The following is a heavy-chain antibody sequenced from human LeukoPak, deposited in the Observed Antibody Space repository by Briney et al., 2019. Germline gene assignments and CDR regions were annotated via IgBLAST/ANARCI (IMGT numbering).Heavy chain of an antibody. V-gene: IGHV3-33*01. Sequence: GGSLRLSCGVSGVSLSSHGMHWVRQAPGKGLEWITFIWSDGSSEYYADSVKGRFTISRDNSKNTLYLQMNSLKTEDTAVYYCARVRLSTTGTQWLRINDYWGQGTLVTVSS. D-gene: IGHD5-12*01. J-gene: IGHJ4*02. CDR1: GVSLSSHG. CDR3: ARVRLSTTGTQWLRINDY. CDR2: IWSDGSSE.